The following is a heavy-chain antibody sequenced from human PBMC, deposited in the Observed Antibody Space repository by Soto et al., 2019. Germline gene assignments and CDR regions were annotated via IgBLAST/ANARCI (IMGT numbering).Heavy chain of an antibody. Sequence: QVQLVQSGAEVKKPGASVKVSCKASGYTFTTYEINWVRQATGQGLEWMGWMNPNSGNTAYAQKFRGRVTMTRNTSRSTAYMELGSLRSEDTAVYYCARNYSGSWYGMDGWGQGTTVTVSS. J-gene: IGHJ6*02. CDR3: ARNYSGSWYGMDG. CDR1: GYTFTTYE. D-gene: IGHD6-13*01. V-gene: IGHV1-8*01. CDR2: MNPNSGNT.